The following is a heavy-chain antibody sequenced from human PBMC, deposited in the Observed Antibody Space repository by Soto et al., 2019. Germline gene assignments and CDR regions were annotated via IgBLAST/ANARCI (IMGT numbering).Heavy chain of an antibody. V-gene: IGHV4-31*03. CDR2: IYYSGTT. CDR3: AGGDCSGTSCYFFDP. J-gene: IGHJ5*02. D-gene: IGHD2-2*01. Sequence: SETLSLTCTVSGGSISSGGYYWSWIRQHPGKGLEWIGYIYYSGTTYYNPSLKSRVIISVDTSKNQFSLKLSSVTAADTAVYYCAGGDCSGTSCYFFDPWGQGTLVTV. CDR1: GGSISSGGYY.